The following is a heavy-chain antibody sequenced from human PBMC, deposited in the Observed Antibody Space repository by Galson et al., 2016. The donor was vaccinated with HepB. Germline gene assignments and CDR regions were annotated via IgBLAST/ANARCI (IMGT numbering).Heavy chain of an antibody. CDR1: GFSFSNSG. CDR2: ITRSGDAT. Sequence: SLRLSCAASGFSFSNSGMSWVRQAPGRGLEWVSGITRSGDATRNADFVKGRFTISRDNSKNTLYLYMNNLTAGDTAIYYCGKHGGFDYWGQGALVTVSS. J-gene: IGHJ4*02. D-gene: IGHD3-16*01. V-gene: IGHV3-23*01. CDR3: GKHGGFDY.